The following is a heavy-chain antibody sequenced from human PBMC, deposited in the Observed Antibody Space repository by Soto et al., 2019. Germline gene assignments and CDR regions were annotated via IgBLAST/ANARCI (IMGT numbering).Heavy chain of an antibody. Sequence: PGGSLRLSCAASGFTFSSYAMNWVRQAPRKGLQWVSSISGSTTYIYYTDSVKGRFTISRDNAKNSLYLQMNSLKVEDTAMYYCARGGDSSGSWPRYWGQGTLVTVSS. J-gene: IGHJ4*02. V-gene: IGHV3-21*01. D-gene: IGHD3-22*01. CDR2: ISGSTTYI. CDR1: GFTFSSYA. CDR3: ARGGDSSGSWPRY.